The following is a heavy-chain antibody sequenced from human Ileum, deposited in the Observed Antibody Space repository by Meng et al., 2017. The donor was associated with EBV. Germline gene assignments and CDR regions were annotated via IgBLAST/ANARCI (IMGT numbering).Heavy chain of an antibody. J-gene: IGHJ4*02. D-gene: IGHD3-22*01. CDR1: GGSISSSNW. CDR2: IHHTEST. CDR3: ARESYSDSSGYYSLDY. V-gene: IGHV4-4*03. Sequence: ARLQEPGPGLVKTQGTLSLTCAVSGGSISSSNWWSWVRQAPGKGLEWIGEIHHTESTNYNPSLKSRVTISVDKSKNQFSLKLSSVTAADTAVYYCARESYSDSSGYYSLDYWGQGSLVTVSS.